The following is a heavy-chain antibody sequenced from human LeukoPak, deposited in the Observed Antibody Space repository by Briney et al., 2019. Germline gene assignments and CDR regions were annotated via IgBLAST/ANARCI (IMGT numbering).Heavy chain of an antibody. CDR2: MNPNSGNT. D-gene: IGHD3-22*01. V-gene: IGHV1-8*01. CDR1: GYTFTSYD. Sequence: GASVKVSCKASGYTFTSYDINWVRQATGQGLEWMGWMNPNSGNTGYAQKFQGRVTMTRNTSISTAYTELSSLRSEDTAVYYCARGYYDSSGYAFDIWGQGTMVTVSS. CDR3: ARGYYDSSGYAFDI. J-gene: IGHJ3*02.